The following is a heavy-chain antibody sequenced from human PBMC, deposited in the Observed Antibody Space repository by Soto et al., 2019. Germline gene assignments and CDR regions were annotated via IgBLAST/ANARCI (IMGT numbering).Heavy chain of an antibody. CDR1: GYSFTSYC. CDR2: IDPSDSYT. CDR3: ARQIYDSDTGPNFQYYFDS. J-gene: IGHJ4*02. D-gene: IGHD3-22*01. Sequence: GESLKISCKGSGYSFTSYCISWVRQMPGKGLEWMGRIDPSDSYTNYSPSFQGHVTISATKSITTVFLQWSSLRASDTAMYYCARQIYDSDTGPNFQYYFDSWGQGTPVTVSS. V-gene: IGHV5-10-1*01.